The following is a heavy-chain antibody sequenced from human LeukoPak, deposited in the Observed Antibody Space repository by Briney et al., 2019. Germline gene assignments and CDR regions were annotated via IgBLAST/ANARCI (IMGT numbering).Heavy chain of an antibody. D-gene: IGHD6-19*01. CDR2: IYYSGNI. V-gene: IGHV4-38-2*01. CDR3: AASAVVPFNWFDP. Sequence: GSLRLSCAASGFTFSDYYMSWIRQPPGKGLEWIGTIYYSGNIEYNPSLKSRVSFSVDTSENQFSLKLSSVTAADTALYYCAASAVVPFNWFDPWGQGTLVTVSS. J-gene: IGHJ5*02. CDR1: GFTFSDYY.